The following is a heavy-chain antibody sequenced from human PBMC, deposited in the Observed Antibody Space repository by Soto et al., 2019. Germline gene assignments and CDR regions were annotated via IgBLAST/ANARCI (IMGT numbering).Heavy chain of an antibody. CDR2: INSDASHT. J-gene: IGHJ4*02. V-gene: IGHV3-74*01. CDR3: AIRSGYSSSLYFDY. D-gene: IGHD3-3*01. Sequence: GGSLSLSCTASGFTFSTYFMHLIRQVPGKGLEWVSRINSDASHTYYADSVKGRFTISRDNSKNTLYLQMNSLRAEDTAVYYCAIRSGYSSSLYFDYWGQGTLVTVSS. CDR1: GFTFSTYF.